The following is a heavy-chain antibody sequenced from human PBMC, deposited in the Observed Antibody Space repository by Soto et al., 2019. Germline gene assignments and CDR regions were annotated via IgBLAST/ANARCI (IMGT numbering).Heavy chain of an antibody. CDR2: ISAYNGNT. V-gene: IGHV1-18*04. D-gene: IGHD3-3*01. J-gene: IGHJ4*02. CDR3: VTSLNYDFWRDGGRHYYFDY. Sequence: ASVKVSCKASGYTFTSYGISWVRQAPGQGLEWMGWISAYNGNTNYAQKLQGRVTMTTDTSTSTAYMELRSLRSDDTAVYFCVTSLNYDFWRDGGRHYYFDYWGQGTLVTVSS. CDR1: GYTFTSYG.